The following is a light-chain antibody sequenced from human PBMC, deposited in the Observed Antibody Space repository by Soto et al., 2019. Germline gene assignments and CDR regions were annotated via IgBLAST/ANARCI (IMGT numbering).Light chain of an antibody. CDR3: QHYRTS. Sequence: EIVLTQSPGTLSLSPGERATLSCRASQGVSSSYLAWYQQKPGQPPRLLIYGASSRATGIPDSVSGSGSGTDFTLTITRLDPEDFAVYYCQHYRTSFGGGTKVEIK. CDR2: GAS. V-gene: IGKV3-20*01. CDR1: QGVSSSY. J-gene: IGKJ4*01.